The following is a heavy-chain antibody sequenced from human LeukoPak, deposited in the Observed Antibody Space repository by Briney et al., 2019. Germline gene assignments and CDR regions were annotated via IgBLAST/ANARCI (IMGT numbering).Heavy chain of an antibody. Sequence: GGSLRLSCAASGFTFSSYAMSWVRQAPGKGLEWASSISGSGPSTDYADSVKGRFTISRDKAKNTLYLQMNSLRAEDTAVYYCARLPTFYYDSSHYHYDYWGQGTLVTVSS. D-gene: IGHD3-22*01. V-gene: IGHV3-23*01. J-gene: IGHJ4*02. CDR3: ARLPTFYYDSSHYHYDY. CDR2: ISGSGPST. CDR1: GFTFSSYA.